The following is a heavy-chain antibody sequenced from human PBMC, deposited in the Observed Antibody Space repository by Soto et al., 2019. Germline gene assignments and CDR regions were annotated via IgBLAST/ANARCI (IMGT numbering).Heavy chain of an antibody. CDR1: GFTFISYE. Sequence: GGSLRLSCAASGFTFISYEINWVRQAPGKGLEWVSYISSSGSTIYYANSVKGRFTTSRNNAKNSRYLQMNSLRAEDTAVYYCARDWLRRGNWFDPWGQGTLVTVSS. CDR2: ISSSGSTI. V-gene: IGHV3-48*03. CDR3: ARDWLRRGNWFDP. J-gene: IGHJ5*02. D-gene: IGHD3-16*01.